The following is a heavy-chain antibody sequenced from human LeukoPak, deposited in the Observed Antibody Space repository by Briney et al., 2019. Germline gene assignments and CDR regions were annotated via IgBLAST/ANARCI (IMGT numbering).Heavy chain of an antibody. Sequence: GRSLRLSCAASGFTFSSYGMHWVRQAPGKGLEWVAVIWYDGSNKYYADSVKGRFTISRDNSKNTLDLQMNSLRAEDTAVYYCARDRSYDFWSSYSTPDYWGQGTLVTVSS. D-gene: IGHD3-3*01. V-gene: IGHV3-33*01. J-gene: IGHJ4*02. CDR2: IWYDGSNK. CDR1: GFTFSSYG. CDR3: ARDRSYDFWSSYSTPDY.